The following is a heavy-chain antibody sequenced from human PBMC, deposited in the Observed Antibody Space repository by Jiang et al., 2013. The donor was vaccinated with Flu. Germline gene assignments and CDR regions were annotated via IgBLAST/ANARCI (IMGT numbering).Heavy chain of an antibody. Sequence: GPGLVKPSETLSLTCTVSGGSITTNSYYWGWIRQPPGKGLEWIGYIYYSGSTNYNPSLKSRVTISLDTPKNQLSLRVRSVTPADTAVYFCARVTPEAYSGNDRSGYYLDRWGQGALVTVSS. J-gene: IGHJ4*02. CDR2: IYYSGST. CDR1: GGSITTNSYY. CDR3: ARVTPEAYSGNDRSGYYLDR. D-gene: IGHD1-26*01. V-gene: IGHV4-61*05.